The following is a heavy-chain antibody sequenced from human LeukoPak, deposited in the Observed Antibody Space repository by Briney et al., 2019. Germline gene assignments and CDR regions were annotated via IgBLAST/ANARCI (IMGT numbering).Heavy chain of an antibody. Sequence: PGGSLRLSCVASGFTVSSYAMHWVRQAPGKGLEWVAVISYDGSNKYYADSVKGRFTISRDNSKNTLYLQMNSLRAEDTAVYYCARAPVAGGFDYWGQGTLVTVSS. CDR1: GFTVSSYA. D-gene: IGHD6-19*01. CDR3: ARAPVAGGFDY. J-gene: IGHJ4*02. V-gene: IGHV3-30*04. CDR2: ISYDGSNK.